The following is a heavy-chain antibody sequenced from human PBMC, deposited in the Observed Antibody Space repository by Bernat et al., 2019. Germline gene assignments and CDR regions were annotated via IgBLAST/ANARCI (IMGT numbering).Heavy chain of an antibody. J-gene: IGHJ4*02. D-gene: IGHD1-1*01. CDR3: ARELNGGLEY. Sequence: QVQLVESGGGVVQPGGSLRLSCAASGFTFSTYGMHWVRQAPGKGLEWVAFIRFDGSNQYYADSVTGRFTVSRDNSKNTLFLQMNRVRPGDTAMYYCARELNGGLEYWGQGTLVSVSS. CDR1: GFTFSTYG. V-gene: IGHV3-30*02. CDR2: IRFDGSNQ.